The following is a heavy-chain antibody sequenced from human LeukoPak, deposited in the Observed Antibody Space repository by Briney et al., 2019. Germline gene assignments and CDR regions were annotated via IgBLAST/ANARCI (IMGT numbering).Heavy chain of an antibody. J-gene: IGHJ4*02. D-gene: IGHD6-19*01. V-gene: IGHV4-34*01. CDR1: GGSFSGYY. CDR3: ARAVAGFFSVFDY. CDR2: INHSGST. Sequence: SETLSLTCAVYGGSFSGYYWSWIRQPPGKGLEWIGEINHSGSTNYNPSLKSRVTISVDTSKNQFSLKLTSVTAADTAVYYCARAVAGFFSVFDYWGQGTLVTVSS.